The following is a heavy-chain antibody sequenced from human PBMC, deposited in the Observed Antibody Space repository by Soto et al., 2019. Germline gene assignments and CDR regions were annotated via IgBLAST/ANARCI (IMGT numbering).Heavy chain of an antibody. CDR1: GGSISSYY. CDR3: AGRIAAAGTGWFDP. V-gene: IGHV4-59*08. Sequence: QVQLQESGPGLVKPSETLSLTCTVSGGSISSYYWSWIRQPPGKGLEWIGYIYYSGSTNYNPSLKSRVTXXVXTLXNQFSLKLSSVTAAATAVYYCAGRIAAAGTGWFDPWGQGTLVTVSS. J-gene: IGHJ5*02. CDR2: IYYSGST. D-gene: IGHD6-13*01.